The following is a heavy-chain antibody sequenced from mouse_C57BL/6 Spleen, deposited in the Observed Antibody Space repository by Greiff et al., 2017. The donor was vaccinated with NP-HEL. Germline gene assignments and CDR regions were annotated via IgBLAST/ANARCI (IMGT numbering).Heavy chain of an antibody. D-gene: IGHD4-1*01. V-gene: IGHV5-4*01. CDR1: GFTFSSYA. CDR2: ISDGGSYT. CDR3: ARDSLGRRNYFDY. J-gene: IGHJ2*01. Sequence: EVMLVESGGGLVKPGGSLKLSCAASGFTFSSYAMSWVRQTPEKRLEWVATISDGGSYTYYPDNVKGRFTISRDNAKNNLYLQMSHLKSEDTAMYYCARDSLGRRNYFDYWGQGTTLTVSS.